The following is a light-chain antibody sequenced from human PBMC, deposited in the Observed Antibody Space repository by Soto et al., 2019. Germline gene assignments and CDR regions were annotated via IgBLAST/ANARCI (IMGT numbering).Light chain of an antibody. Sequence: QSALTQPASVSGSPGQSIAISCTGTSSDVGSHDLVSWYQQQSGKVPKLIIYDVSSRPSGVSNRFSGSKSGNTASLTISGLQAEDEADYYCSSFTSTTTYVFRTGTKVPVL. V-gene: IGLV2-14*02. CDR2: DVS. J-gene: IGLJ1*01. CDR1: SSDVGSHDL. CDR3: SSFTSTTTYV.